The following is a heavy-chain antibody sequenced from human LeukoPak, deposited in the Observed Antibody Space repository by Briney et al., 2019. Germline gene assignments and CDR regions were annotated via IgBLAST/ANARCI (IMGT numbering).Heavy chain of an antibody. CDR3: ARDPASTVTNTEHY. Sequence: SETLSLTCTVSGYSISSGYYWGWIRQPPGKGLEWIGSIYHSGSTYYNPSLKSRVTISVDTSKNQFSLKLSSVTAADTAVYYCARDPASTVTNTEHYWGQGTLVTVSS. J-gene: IGHJ4*02. V-gene: IGHV4-38-2*02. CDR1: GYSISSGYY. CDR2: IYHSGST. D-gene: IGHD4-11*01.